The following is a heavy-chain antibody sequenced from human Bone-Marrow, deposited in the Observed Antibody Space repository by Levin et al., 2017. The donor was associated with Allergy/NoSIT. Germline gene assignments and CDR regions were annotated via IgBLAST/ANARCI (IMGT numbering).Heavy chain of an antibody. CDR1: GFRFHSYD. CDR3: AKNMGGSTGCSDY. J-gene: IGHJ4*02. D-gene: IGHD2-8*02. CDR2: ISGSGGSR. Sequence: SCAASGFRFHSYDMTWVRQAPGKGLEWISRISGSGGSRYYADSVKGRFTISRDNSRNTLYLQMNSLRAEDTAIYYCAKNMGGSTGCSDYWGQGTLVTVSS. V-gene: IGHV3-23*01.